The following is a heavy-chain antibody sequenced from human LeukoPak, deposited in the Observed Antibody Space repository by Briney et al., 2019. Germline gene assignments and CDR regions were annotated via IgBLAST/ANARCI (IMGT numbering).Heavy chain of an antibody. CDR1: GFTFGSYS. J-gene: IGHJ1*01. CDR2: ISSSSSYI. D-gene: IGHD6-19*01. V-gene: IGHV3-21*01. Sequence: PGGSLRLSCAASGFTFGSYSMNWVRQAPGKGLEWVSSISSSSSYIYYADSVKGRFTISRDNAKNSLYLQMNSLRAEDTAVYYCARGQSSGWYPNLGYFQHWGQGTLVTVSS. CDR3: ARGQSSGWYPNLGYFQH.